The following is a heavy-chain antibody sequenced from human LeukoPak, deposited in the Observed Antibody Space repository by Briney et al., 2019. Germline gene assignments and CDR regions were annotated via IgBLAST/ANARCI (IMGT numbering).Heavy chain of an antibody. CDR3: AKASPYYDILTGYNWFDP. V-gene: IGHV3-64*01. CDR2: ISSNGGST. J-gene: IGHJ5*02. CDR1: GFTFSSYA. D-gene: IGHD3-9*01. Sequence: GGSLRLSCAASGFTFSSYAMHWVRQAPGKGLEYVSAISSNGGSTYYANSVKGRFTISRDNSKNTLYLQMNSLRAEDTAVYYCAKASPYYDILTGYNWFDPWGQGTLVTVSS.